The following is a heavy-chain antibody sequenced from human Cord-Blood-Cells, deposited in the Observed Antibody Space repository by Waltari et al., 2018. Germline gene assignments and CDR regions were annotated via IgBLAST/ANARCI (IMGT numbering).Heavy chain of an antibody. D-gene: IGHD1-1*01. V-gene: IGHV1-24*01. CDR1: GCTLPELS. Sequence: VQLVQSGAEVKKPGASVKVSCKVSGCTLPELSLHWVREAPGKGLEWMGGFDPEDGETIYAQKFQGRVTMTEDTSTDTAYMELSSLRSEDTAVYYCATSGTPSLIHAFDIWGQGTMVTVSS. J-gene: IGHJ3*02. CDR3: ATSGTPSLIHAFDI. CDR2: FDPEDGET.